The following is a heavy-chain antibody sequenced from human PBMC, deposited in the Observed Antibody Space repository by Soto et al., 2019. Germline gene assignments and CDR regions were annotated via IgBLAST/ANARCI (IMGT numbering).Heavy chain of an antibody. CDR2: IYFRGTT. D-gene: IGHD3-22*01. J-gene: IGHJ4*02. V-gene: IGHV4-59*01. CDR3: ARMNYYDTSGYPFDY. CDR1: GGSISSYY. Sequence: ETLSLTCTVSGGSISSYYWSWIRQPPGKGLEWIGYIYFRGTTNNNPSLKNRVTISADTSKNQFSLKLNSVTAADMAVYYCARMNYYDTSGYPFDYWGQGMMVTVSS.